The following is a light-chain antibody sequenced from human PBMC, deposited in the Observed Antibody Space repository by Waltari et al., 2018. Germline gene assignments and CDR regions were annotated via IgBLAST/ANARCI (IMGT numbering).Light chain of an antibody. J-gene: IGLJ1*01. CDR3: SSYGGDNNYV. CDR2: EVA. CDR1: SSDVGGFSY. V-gene: IGLV2-8*01. Sequence: QSALPQPPSASGSPGQSVTISCTGTSSDVGGFSYVSWFQQHPGKAPKLIIYEVAKRPSGVPDRFSGSKSGNTASLTVSGLQAEDEADYYCSSYGGDNNYVFGSGTKVTVL.